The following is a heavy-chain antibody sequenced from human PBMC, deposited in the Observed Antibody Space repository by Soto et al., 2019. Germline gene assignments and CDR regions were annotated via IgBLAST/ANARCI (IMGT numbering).Heavy chain of an antibody. V-gene: IGHV3-72*01. Sequence: EVQVVESGGGLVQPGGSLRLSCAASGFTLSDHNIDWVRQAPGRGLEWVGRSRSNVHGFTTEYAASVEGRFSFSRDDSKNSLYLQLNNLKTEDTAVYFCAVDTVGTRSYWGQGTLVTVSS. CDR2: SRSNVHGFTT. CDR3: AVDTVGTRSY. CDR1: GFTLSDHN. J-gene: IGHJ4*02. D-gene: IGHD5-12*01.